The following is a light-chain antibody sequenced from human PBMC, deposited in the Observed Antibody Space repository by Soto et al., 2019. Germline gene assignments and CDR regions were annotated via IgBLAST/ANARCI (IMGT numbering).Light chain of an antibody. CDR2: ENS. CDR1: YSNIGSNY. V-gene: IGLV1-51*01. Sequence: QAVVTQPPSVSAAPGQKVTISCSGSYSNIGSNYVSWYQQLPGTAPKLLIYENSNRPSGIPDRFSGSKSGTSATLGITGLQTGDEADYYCGTWDNSLSALFGGGTKLTVL. J-gene: IGLJ2*01. CDR3: GTWDNSLSAL.